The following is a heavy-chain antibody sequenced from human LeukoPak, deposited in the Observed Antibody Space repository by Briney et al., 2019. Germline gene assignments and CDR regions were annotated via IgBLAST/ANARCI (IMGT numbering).Heavy chain of an antibody. V-gene: IGHV4-59*08. Sequence: SETLSLTCAVSGDSFSSHYWTWIRQSPGTGLEWIGYIYYSGSTNYNPSLKSRVTISVDTSKNQFALKLSSVTAADTAVYYCARADTAMVSSYYYYYGMDVWGQGTTVTVSS. D-gene: IGHD5-18*01. J-gene: IGHJ6*02. CDR2: IYYSGST. CDR1: GDSFSSHY. CDR3: ARADTAMVSSYYYYYGMDV.